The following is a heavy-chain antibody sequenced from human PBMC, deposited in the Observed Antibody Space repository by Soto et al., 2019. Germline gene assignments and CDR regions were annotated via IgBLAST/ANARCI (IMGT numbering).Heavy chain of an antibody. CDR3: ARGYYDSSGYYFEY. D-gene: IGHD3-22*01. CDR1: GGSISSGGYY. Sequence: SETLSLTCTVSGGSISSGGYYWSWIRQHPGKGLEWIGYIYYSGSTYYNPSLKSRVTISVDTSKNQFSLKLSSVTAADTAVYYCARGYYDSSGYYFEYWGQGTLVTVSS. CDR2: IYYSGST. V-gene: IGHV4-31*03. J-gene: IGHJ4*02.